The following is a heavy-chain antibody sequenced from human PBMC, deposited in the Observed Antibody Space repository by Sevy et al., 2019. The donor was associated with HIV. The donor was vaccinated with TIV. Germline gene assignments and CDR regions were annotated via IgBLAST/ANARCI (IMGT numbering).Heavy chain of an antibody. CDR2: MNPNSGDT. CDR1: GYTFTNYD. J-gene: IGHJ4*02. CDR3: ARRRPLLYIGSSRPFDY. Sequence: ASVKVSCKASGYTFTNYDIAWVRQDTGQGLEWMGWMNPNSGDTGFAQKFQGRLTMTRNTSINTAYMELSSLRSEDTAVYYCARRRPLLYIGSSRPFDYWGQGALVTVSS. V-gene: IGHV1-8*01. D-gene: IGHD6-6*01.